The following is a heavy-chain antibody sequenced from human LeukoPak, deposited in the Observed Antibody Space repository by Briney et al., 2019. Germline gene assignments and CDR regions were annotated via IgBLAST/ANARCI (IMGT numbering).Heavy chain of an antibody. J-gene: IGHJ6*02. Sequence: GASVKVSCKASGYTFTGYYMHWVRQAPGQGLEWMGRIIPILGIANYAQKFQGRVTMTRNTSISTAYMELSSLRSEDTAVYYCARVQGSGLFYYYGMDVWGQGTTVTVSS. CDR2: IIPILGIA. V-gene: IGHV1-2*02. CDR1: GYTFTGYY. D-gene: IGHD3-22*01. CDR3: ARVQGSGLFYYYGMDV.